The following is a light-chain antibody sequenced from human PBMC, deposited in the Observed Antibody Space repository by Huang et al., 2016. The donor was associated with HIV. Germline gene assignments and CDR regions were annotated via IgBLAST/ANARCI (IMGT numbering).Light chain of an antibody. CDR3: QQYYSSPQT. J-gene: IGKJ1*01. CDR1: QSVYSSSTSKDY. V-gene: IGKV4-1*01. Sequence: DIIMTQSPDSLAVSLGERATLNCRSSQSVYSSSTSKDYMAWFQQKPGQPPRLLLFWASTREARAPHRFSGSGSGTHFTLTIANPEAEDAAIYYCQQYYSSPQTFGQGTRVEVK. CDR2: WAS.